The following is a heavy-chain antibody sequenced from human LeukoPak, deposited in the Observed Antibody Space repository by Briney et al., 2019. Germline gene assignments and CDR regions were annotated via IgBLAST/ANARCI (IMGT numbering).Heavy chain of an antibody. CDR3: ARDLRHSSGWSASGMDV. J-gene: IGHJ6*03. D-gene: IGHD6-19*01. CDR1: GYTFTDYY. V-gene: IGHV1-2*02. Sequence: ASVKVSCKASGYTFTDYYIHWVRQAPGQGLEWMAWMNPNSGGTSYAQKFQGRVTMTRDTSISTGYMELSRLRFDDTAVYYCARDLRHSSGWSASGMDVWGKGTTVTISS. CDR2: MNPNSGGT.